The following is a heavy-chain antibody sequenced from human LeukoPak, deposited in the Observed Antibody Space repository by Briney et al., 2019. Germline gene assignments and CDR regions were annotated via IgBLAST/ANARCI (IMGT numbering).Heavy chain of an antibody. CDR3: ARDRSPGYMDV. V-gene: IGHV3-21*01. Sequence: GGSLRLSCAASGFTFSSYSMNWVRHARGKGLDWGSSITSSSSYIYYADSVKGRFTISRDNAKNSLYLQMNSPRAEDTAVYYCARDRSPGYMDVGGKGTTVTVSS. D-gene: IGHD3-10*01. CDR1: GFTFSSYS. CDR2: ITSSSSYI. J-gene: IGHJ6*03.